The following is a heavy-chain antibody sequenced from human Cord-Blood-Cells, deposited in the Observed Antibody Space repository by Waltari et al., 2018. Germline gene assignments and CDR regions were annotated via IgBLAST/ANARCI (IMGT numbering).Heavy chain of an antibody. CDR2: IRSKANSYAT. J-gene: IGHJ4*02. V-gene: IGHV3-73*02. CDR3: TSAAIAARDY. D-gene: IGHD6-6*01. CDR1: GFPFSVSA. Sequence: EVQLVESGGGLVQPGGSVQLSCAVAGFPFSVSAMPCVRQASGKGLEWVGRIRSKANSYATAYAASVKGRFTISRDDSKNTAYLQMNSLKTEDTAVYYCTSAAIAARDYWGQGTLVTVSS.